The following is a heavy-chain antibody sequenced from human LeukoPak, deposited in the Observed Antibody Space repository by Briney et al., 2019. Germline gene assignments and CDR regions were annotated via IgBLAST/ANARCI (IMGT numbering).Heavy chain of an antibody. CDR1: GYTFTSYD. Sequence: ASVKGSCKASGYTFTSYDINWVRQATGQGLEWMGWMNPNSGNTGYAQKLQGRVTMTRNTSISTAYMELSSLRSEDTAEYYCARGLWGGYCSGGSCLGFDPWGQGTLVTVSS. J-gene: IGHJ5*02. V-gene: IGHV1-8*01. CDR2: MNPNSGNT. CDR3: ARGLWGGYCSGGSCLGFDP. D-gene: IGHD2-15*01.